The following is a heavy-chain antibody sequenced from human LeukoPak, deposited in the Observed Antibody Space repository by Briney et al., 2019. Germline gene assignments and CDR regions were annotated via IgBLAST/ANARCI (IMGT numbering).Heavy chain of an antibody. CDR2: TWPGDSDT. CDR3: ARRLRDSGGYFLYNFDY. D-gene: IGHD3-22*01. CDR1: GYSFTSYW. V-gene: IGHV5-51*01. Sequence: GESLKISCKGSGYSFTSYWIGWVRQMPGKGLEWMGITWPGDSDTGYSPSFQGQVIMSADKSISTAYLQWSSLKASDTAMYYCARRLRDSGGYFLYNFDYWGQGTLVTVSS. J-gene: IGHJ4*02.